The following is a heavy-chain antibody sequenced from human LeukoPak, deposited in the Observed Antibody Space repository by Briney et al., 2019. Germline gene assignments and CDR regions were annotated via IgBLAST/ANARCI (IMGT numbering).Heavy chain of an antibody. D-gene: IGHD6-13*01. Sequence: GASVKVSCKASGYTFTNYAMNWVRQAPGQGLEWMGWINTNTGNPTYAQGFTGRFVFSLDTSVSTAYLQISSLKTEDTAVYYCARDQQQLFHYYYYMDVWGKGTTVTVSS. CDR3: ARDQQQLFHYYYYMDV. V-gene: IGHV7-4-1*02. CDR2: INTNTGNP. CDR1: GYTFTNYA. J-gene: IGHJ6*03.